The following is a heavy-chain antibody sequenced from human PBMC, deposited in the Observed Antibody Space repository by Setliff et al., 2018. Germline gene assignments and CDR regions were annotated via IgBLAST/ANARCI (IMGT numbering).Heavy chain of an antibody. CDR3: ARDQFRNSGGLYS. CDR1: GFSFRNCW. CDR2: INPGGSEK. V-gene: IGHV3-7*01. Sequence: GGSLRLSCVATGFSFRNCWAGWVRQAPGKGPEWLASINPGGSEKYYVDSARGRFTISRDNSKNTLYLQMSSLRADDTAMYYCARDQFRNSGGLYSWGQGTLVTVSS. J-gene: IGHJ5*02. D-gene: IGHD1-7*01.